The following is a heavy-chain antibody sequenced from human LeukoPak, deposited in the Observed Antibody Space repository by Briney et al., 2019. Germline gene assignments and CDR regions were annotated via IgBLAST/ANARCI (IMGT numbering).Heavy chain of an antibody. CDR3: ARGIAAAGNYYYYYHMDV. Sequence: GGSLRLSCAASGFTFSSYWMHWVRQAPGKGLVWVSRINSDGSSTSYADSVKGRFTISRDNAKNTLYLQMNSLRAEDTAVYYCARGIAAAGNYYYYYHMDVWGKGTTVTISS. CDR1: GFTFSSYW. CDR2: INSDGSST. D-gene: IGHD6-13*01. V-gene: IGHV3-74*01. J-gene: IGHJ6*03.